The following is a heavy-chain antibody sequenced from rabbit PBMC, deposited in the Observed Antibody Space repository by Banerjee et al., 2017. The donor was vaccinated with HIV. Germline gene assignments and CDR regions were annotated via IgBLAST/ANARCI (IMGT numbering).Heavy chain of an antibody. J-gene: IGHJ4*01. V-gene: IGHV1S40*01. Sequence: QSLEESGGDLVKPGASLTLTCTASGFSFSSSYYMCWVRQAPGKGLEWIACIYAGSSGSTYYASWAKGRFTISKTSSTTVTLRMTSLTGADTATYFCARKYVFSNGVYMNPNFGLWGPGTLVTVS. CDR1: GFSFSSSYY. D-gene: IGHD1-1*01. CDR2: IYAGSSGST. CDR3: ARKYVFSNGVYMNPNFGL.